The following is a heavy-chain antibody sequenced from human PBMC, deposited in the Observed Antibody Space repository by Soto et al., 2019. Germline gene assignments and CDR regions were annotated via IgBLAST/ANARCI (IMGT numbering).Heavy chain of an antibody. D-gene: IGHD3-10*01. Sequence: GESLKISCKGSGYSFAGYWIGWVRQMPGKGLDWMGVIYPGDSDTRYSPSFHGQVTISEDKSISTAYLQWSSLKASDTAMYFCARLPGVRGVFDGFNVWGQGTMVTVSS. CDR3: ARLPGVRGVFDGFNV. V-gene: IGHV5-51*01. J-gene: IGHJ3*01. CDR2: IYPGDSDT. CDR1: GYSFAGYW.